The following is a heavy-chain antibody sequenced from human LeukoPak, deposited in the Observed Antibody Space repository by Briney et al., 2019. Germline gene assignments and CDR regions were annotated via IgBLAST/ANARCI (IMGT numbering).Heavy chain of an antibody. Sequence: SETLSLTCTVSGGSISSYYWSWIRQPPGKGLEWIGYIYYSGSTNYNPSLKSRVTISVDTSKNQFSLKLSSVTAADTAVYYCARDRGWRYFDWLLLYWGQGTLVTVSS. V-gene: IGHV4-59*01. D-gene: IGHD3-9*01. CDR3: ARDRGWRYFDWLLLY. CDR1: GGSISSYY. J-gene: IGHJ4*02. CDR2: IYYSGST.